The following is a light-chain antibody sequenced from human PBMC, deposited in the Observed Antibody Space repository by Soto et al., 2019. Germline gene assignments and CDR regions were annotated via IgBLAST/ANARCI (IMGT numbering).Light chain of an antibody. CDR2: GAS. CDR3: QHYNNWTPWT. CDR1: QSGSTN. V-gene: IGKV3-15*01. Sequence: EIVMTQSAATLSSPPGETATLSCRASQSGSTNLAWYPRKPGQAPRLLIYGASTRATGIPARCSGSGSGTEFHLNSGSPQSEDFAVYYCQHYNNWTPWTFGQGTKVEIK. J-gene: IGKJ1*01.